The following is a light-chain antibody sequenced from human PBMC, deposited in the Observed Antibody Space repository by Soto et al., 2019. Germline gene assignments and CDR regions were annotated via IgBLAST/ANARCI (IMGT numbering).Light chain of an antibody. Sequence: QSALTQPPSVSGSPGQSVTISCTGTRRDIGSYNDVSWYQQTPGTAPKLMISGVSHRPSGVPDRFSGSKSGSTASLTISGLQAEDEADYYCSAYTTDNVLFGGGTKLTVL. CDR2: GVS. V-gene: IGLV2-18*02. J-gene: IGLJ2*01. CDR3: SAYTTDNVL. CDR1: RRDIGSYND.